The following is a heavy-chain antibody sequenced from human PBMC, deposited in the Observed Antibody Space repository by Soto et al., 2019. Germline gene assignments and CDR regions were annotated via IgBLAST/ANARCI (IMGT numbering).Heavy chain of an antibody. D-gene: IGHD3-10*01. CDR2: IYSGGSS. CDR3: ARLGPYGSESYSFRYNWFDP. CDR1: GFTVSSSH. J-gene: IGHJ5*02. Sequence: GGSLRLSCTTSGFTVSSSHMTWVRQAPGKGLEWVSAIYSGGSSYYAVSVQGRFTISRDNSKNTVYLQMNSLRGEDTAMYYCARLGPYGSESYSFRYNWFDPWGQGTLVTVSS. V-gene: IGHV3-53*01.